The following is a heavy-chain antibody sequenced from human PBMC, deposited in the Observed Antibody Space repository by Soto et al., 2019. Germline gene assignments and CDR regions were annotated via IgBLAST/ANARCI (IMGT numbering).Heavy chain of an antibody. CDR2: INYSGVTT. V-gene: IGHV3-23*01. J-gene: IGHJ3*02. D-gene: IGHD4-4*01. Sequence: QPGGSLRLSCEASGFTFSSYAMSWVRQAPGKGLEWVSSINYSGVTTHYADSLKGRFTISRDNSRNTLYLQMNSLRAEDTAVYYCAKVTTGEMTTVFQAFDMWGQGTMVTV. CDR1: GFTFSSYA. CDR3: AKVTTGEMTTVFQAFDM.